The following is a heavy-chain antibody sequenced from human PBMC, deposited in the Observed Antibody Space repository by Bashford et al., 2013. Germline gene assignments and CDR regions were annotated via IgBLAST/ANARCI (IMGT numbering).Heavy chain of an antibody. Sequence: GESLKISCKGSGYSFTSYWIGWVRQMPGKGLEWMGIIYPGDSDTRYSPSFQGQVTISADKSISTAHLQWSSLKASDTAMYYCARPYCSGGSCYGYIDYWGQGTLVTVSS. V-gene: IGHV5-51*01. CDR1: GYSFTSYW. D-gene: IGHD2-15*01. CDR3: ARPYCSGGSCYGYIDY. CDR2: IYPGDSDT. J-gene: IGHJ4*02.